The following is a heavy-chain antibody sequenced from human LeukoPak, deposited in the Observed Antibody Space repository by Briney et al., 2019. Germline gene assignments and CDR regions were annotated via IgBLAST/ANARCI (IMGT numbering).Heavy chain of an antibody. Sequence: SETLSLTCTVSGGSVSSGSYYWSWIRQPPGKGLDWIGYIYYSGSTNYNPSLKSRVTISVDTSKNQFSLKLSSVTAADTAVYYCARVGGLTHYYDSSGYPVPNWFDPWGQGTLVTVSS. CDR1: GGSVSSGSYY. CDR3: ARVGGLTHYYDSSGYPVPNWFDP. V-gene: IGHV4-61*01. J-gene: IGHJ5*02. CDR2: IYYSGST. D-gene: IGHD3-22*01.